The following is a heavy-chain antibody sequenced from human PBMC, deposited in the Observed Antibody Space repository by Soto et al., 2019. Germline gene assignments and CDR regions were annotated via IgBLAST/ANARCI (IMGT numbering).Heavy chain of an antibody. CDR2: IAGSAESA. V-gene: IGHV3-23*01. CDR1: GFTFSTYA. Sequence: EVQLSETGGGLVQPGGSLRVSCAASGFTFSTYAMSWVRQAPGKGLGWVSAIAGSAESAYYGDSVKGRFTISRDNTKNSVYLQLNSLRSEDTAVYYCAVHCSTSSSSYWGQGTLVTVSS. D-gene: IGHD2-2*01. J-gene: IGHJ4*02. CDR3: AVHCSTSSSSY.